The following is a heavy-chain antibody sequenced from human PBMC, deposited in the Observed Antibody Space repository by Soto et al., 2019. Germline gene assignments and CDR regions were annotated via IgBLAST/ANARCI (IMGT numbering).Heavy chain of an antibody. CDR2: ISGSGGST. J-gene: IGHJ4*02. V-gene: IGHV3-23*01. CDR3: AKPLYYYGSGSPLDY. Sequence: GGSLRLSCASSVFTFSSYAMSWVRQAPGKGLEWVSAISGSGGSTYYADSVKGRFTISRDNSKNTLYLQMNSLRAEDTAVYYCAKPLYYYGSGSPLDYWGQGTLVTVSS. CDR1: VFTFSSYA. D-gene: IGHD3-10*01.